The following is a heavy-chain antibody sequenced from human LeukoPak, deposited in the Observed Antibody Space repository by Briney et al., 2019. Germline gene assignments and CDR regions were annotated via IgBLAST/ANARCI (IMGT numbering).Heavy chain of an antibody. J-gene: IGHJ4*02. CDR1: GGSISSYY. V-gene: IGHV4-4*07. CDR2: IYTSGST. CDR3: ARVGIAVAGTGYYFDY. D-gene: IGHD6-19*01. Sequence: PSETLSLTCTVSGGSISSYYWSWIRQPAGKGLEWIGRIYTSGSTNYNPSLKSRVTMSVDTSKNQFSLKLSSVTVADTAVYYCARVGIAVAGTGYYFDYWGQGTLVTVSS.